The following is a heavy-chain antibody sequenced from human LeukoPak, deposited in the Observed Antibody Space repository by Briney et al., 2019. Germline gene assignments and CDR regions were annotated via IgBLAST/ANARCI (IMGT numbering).Heavy chain of an antibody. CDR2: ITGSGGST. CDR1: GFTFDNFA. V-gene: IGHV3-23*01. J-gene: IGHJ4*02. Sequence: GGSLRLSCAPSGFTFDNFAMTWVRQAPGKGLEWVSEITGSGGSTYYADSVKGRFTISRDNSKNTLYLQMNSLRAEDTAIYYCARGLFDFDYWGQGTLVTVSS. D-gene: IGHD3-10*01. CDR3: ARGLFDFDY.